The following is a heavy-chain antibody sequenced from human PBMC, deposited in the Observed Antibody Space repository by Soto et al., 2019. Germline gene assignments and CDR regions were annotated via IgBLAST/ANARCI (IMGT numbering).Heavy chain of an antibody. CDR2: IIGDTGRA. D-gene: IGHD6-13*01. CDR3: ARGAGMRKDFHYGVDV. Sequence: VMIVQSGTEVKKPGASVMISCEASEFSLSAYSVHWVRQAPGQRLEWMGSIIGDTGRAKYSDHLRGRVTLTRDKTANTAYLEVRSLTPADTAVYYCARGAGMRKDFHYGVDVWGLGTTVIVSS. V-gene: IGHV1-3*01. CDR1: EFSLSAYS. J-gene: IGHJ6*02.